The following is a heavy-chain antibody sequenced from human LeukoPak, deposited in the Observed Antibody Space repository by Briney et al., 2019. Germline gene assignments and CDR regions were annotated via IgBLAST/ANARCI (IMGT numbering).Heavy chain of an antibody. D-gene: IGHD2-15*01. CDR2: ISYDIYSK. Sequence: GGSLRLSCAASGFTFTSYSMHWVRQAPGEGVEWVAVISYDIYSKYYADSVRGRFTISRDNSENTLSLPMNSLRGEDTAGYYCARDAWSVRSYFDYWGQGTLVSVSS. CDR1: GFTFTSYS. V-gene: IGHV3-30*04. CDR3: ARDAWSVRSYFDY. J-gene: IGHJ4*02.